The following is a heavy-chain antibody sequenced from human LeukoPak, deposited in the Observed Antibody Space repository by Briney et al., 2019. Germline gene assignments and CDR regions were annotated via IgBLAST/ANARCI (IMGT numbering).Heavy chain of an antibody. CDR2: IYHSGST. CDR3: ARNLQWLVLWDY. Sequence: GSLRLSCAASGLTVSSNCMSWVRQPPGKGLEWIGEIYHSGSTNYNPSLKSRVTISVDKSKNQFSLKLSSVTAADTAVYYCARNLQWLVLWDYWGQGTLVTVSS. J-gene: IGHJ4*02. V-gene: IGHV4-4*02. CDR1: GLTVSSNC. D-gene: IGHD6-19*01.